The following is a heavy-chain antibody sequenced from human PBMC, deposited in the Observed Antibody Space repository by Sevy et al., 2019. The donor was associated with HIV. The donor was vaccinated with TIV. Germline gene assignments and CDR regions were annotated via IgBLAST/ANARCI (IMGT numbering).Heavy chain of an antibody. CDR3: SSQGERY. V-gene: IGHV3-15*01. Sequence: GGSLRLSCSASGFPFNKEWMSWVRQAPGKGLEWVGRMKSKKDGGATDYAAPANGRFTISRDDSKNTLYLQMNSLKIEDTGFYYCSSQGERYWGLGTLVTVSS. J-gene: IGHJ4*02. CDR2: MKSKKDGGAT. CDR1: GFPFNKEW. D-gene: IGHD3-16*01.